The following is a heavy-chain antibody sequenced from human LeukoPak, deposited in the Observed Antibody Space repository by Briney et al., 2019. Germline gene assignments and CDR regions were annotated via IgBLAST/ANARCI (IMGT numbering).Heavy chain of an antibody. Sequence: GGTLTLSCSASGFDFGAYELNWVRQPPGKGLERVSYITGSDTTTYYPHSVKGSSTTSRDNAKNSLYLQMNRLRAEDTALYYCTTLGYHLDSWGQGTLVTVPS. CDR1: GFDFGAYE. J-gene: IGHJ4*02. D-gene: IGHD3-22*01. V-gene: IGHV3-48*03. CDR3: TTLGYHLDS. CDR2: ITGSDTTT.